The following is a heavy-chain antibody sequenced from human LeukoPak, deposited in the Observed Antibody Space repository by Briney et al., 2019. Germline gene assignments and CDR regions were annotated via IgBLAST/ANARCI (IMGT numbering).Heavy chain of an antibody. Sequence: GSLRLSCAASGFTFSSYAMSWVRQAPGKGLEWIGSIYYSGSTYYNPSLKSRVTISVDTSKNQFSLKLSSVTAADTAVYYCARELPVRYYFDYWGQGTLVTVSS. CDR2: IYYSGST. CDR1: GFTFSSYA. J-gene: IGHJ4*02. CDR3: ARELPVRYYFDY. V-gene: IGHV4-39*07. D-gene: IGHD2-21*02.